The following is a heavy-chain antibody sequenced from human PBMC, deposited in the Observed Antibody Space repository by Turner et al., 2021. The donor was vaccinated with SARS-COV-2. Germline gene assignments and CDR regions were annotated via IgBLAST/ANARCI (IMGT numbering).Heavy chain of an antibody. CDR2: SYSGGST. D-gene: IGHD3-3*01. J-gene: IGHJ6*02. Sequence: EVQLVESGGGLIQPGGSLRLSCAASGFIVSSNYMSWVRQDPGKGLEWVAGSYSGGSTYYEDSVKGRFTISRDKSKNTLYLKMNSLRAEDTAVYYCARDLMEVGGMDVWGQGTTVTVSS. CDR1: GFIVSSNY. V-gene: IGHV3-53*01. CDR3: ARDLMEVGGMDV.